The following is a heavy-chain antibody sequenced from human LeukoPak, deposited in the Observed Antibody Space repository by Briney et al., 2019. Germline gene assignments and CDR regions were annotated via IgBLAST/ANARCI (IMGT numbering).Heavy chain of an antibody. D-gene: IGHD5-18*01. CDR1: GFTFSDFA. CDR3: ATYRQVMLPFES. J-gene: IGHJ4*02. CDR2: TFQGGGEI. Sequence: GGSLRLSCAASGFTFSDFAMIWVRQPPGKGLEWVSSTFQGGGEIHYADSVRGRFTISRDNSRSTLFLQMNSLRAEDAAIYYCATYRQVMLPFESWGQGTLVTVSS. V-gene: IGHV3-23*01.